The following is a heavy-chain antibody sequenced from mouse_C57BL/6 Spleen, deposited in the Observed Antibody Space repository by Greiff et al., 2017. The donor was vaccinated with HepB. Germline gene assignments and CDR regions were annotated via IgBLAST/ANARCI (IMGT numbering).Heavy chain of an antibody. V-gene: IGHV1-64*01. CDR2: IHPNSGST. J-gene: IGHJ2*01. Sequence: QVQLQQSGAELVKPGASVKLSCKASGYTFTSYWMHWVKQRPGQGLEWIGMIHPNSGSTNYNEKFKSKATLTVDKSSSTAYMQLSSLTSEDSAVYYCASYYYGSSYEDYWGQGTTLTVSS. D-gene: IGHD1-1*01. CDR3: ASYYYGSSYEDY. CDR1: GYTFTSYW.